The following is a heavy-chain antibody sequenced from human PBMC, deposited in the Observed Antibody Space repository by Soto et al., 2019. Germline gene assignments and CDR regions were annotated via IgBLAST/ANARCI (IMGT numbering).Heavy chain of an antibody. D-gene: IGHD2-8*01. J-gene: IGHJ3*02. CDR2: ISYDGSNK. CDR1: GFTFSSYA. Sequence: QVQLVESGGGVVQPARSLRLSCAASGFTFSSYAMHWVRQAPGKGLEWVAVISYDGSNKYYADSVKGRFTISRDNSKNTLYLQMNSLRAEDTAVYYCARFPLMVYAMRAFDIWGQGTMVTVSS. CDR3: ARFPLMVYAMRAFDI. V-gene: IGHV3-30-3*01.